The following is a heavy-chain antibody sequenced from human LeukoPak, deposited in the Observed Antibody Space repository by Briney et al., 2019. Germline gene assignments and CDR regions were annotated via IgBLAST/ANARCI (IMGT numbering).Heavy chain of an antibody. CDR2: ISGSGCTI. CDR3: ARASVDTASPASDY. CDR1: GFTFRDYY. V-gene: IGHV3-11*01. D-gene: IGHD5-18*01. Sequence: GGSLRLSCAASGFTFRDYYMSWIRQAPGKGLEWVSYISGSGCTIYYADSVKGRFTISRDNAKNSLYLQMNSLRADDTAVYYCARASVDTASPASDYWGQGTLVTVSS. J-gene: IGHJ4*02.